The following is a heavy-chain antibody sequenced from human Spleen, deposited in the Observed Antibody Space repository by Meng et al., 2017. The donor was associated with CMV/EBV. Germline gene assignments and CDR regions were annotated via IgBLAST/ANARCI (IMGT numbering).Heavy chain of an antibody. D-gene: IGHD1-20*01. V-gene: IGHV3-48*03. CDR2: ISSSGSTI. CDR3: GNWITFDF. Sequence: GESLKISCAASRFTFSRYEMNWVRQAPGKGLEWVSYISSSGSTIYYADSVKGRFTISRDNAKNALYLQMSSLRAEDTAVYYCGNWITFDFWGPGTLVTVSS. CDR1: RFTFSRYE. J-gene: IGHJ4*02.